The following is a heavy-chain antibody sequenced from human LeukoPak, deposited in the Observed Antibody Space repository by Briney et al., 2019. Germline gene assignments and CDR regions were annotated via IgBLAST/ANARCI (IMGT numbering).Heavy chain of an antibody. CDR2: IYTSGST. J-gene: IGHJ4*02. Sequence: PSETLSLTCTVSGGSISSGSYYWSWIRQPAGKGLEWIGRIYTSGSTNYNPSLKSRVTISVDTSKNQFSLKLSSVTAADTAVYYCARRQNWGSPDYWGQGTLVTVSS. V-gene: IGHV4-61*02. CDR3: ARRQNWGSPDY. D-gene: IGHD7-27*01. CDR1: GGSISSGSYY.